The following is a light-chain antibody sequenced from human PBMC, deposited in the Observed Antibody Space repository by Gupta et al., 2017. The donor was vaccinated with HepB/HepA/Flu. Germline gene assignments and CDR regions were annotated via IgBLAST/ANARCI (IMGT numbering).Light chain of an antibody. CDR2: EVS. CDR1: SSDVGAFNY. Sequence: QSALTPPASVSGSPGQSITISCTGTSSDVGAFNYVSWYQQHPGKTPKLMIYEVSNRPSGVSNRFSGSKSGNTASLTISGLQAEDEADYYCSSYTGISTVVFGGGTKLTVL. J-gene: IGLJ2*01. V-gene: IGLV2-14*01. CDR3: SSYTGISTVV.